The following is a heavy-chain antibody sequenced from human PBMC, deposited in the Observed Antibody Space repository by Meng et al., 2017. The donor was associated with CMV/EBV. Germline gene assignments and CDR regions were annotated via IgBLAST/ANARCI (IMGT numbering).Heavy chain of an antibody. Sequence: VELGQAGGEVKKPGAPVKVSCKASGYSFIGHYIHWVRQAPGQGLEWMGRINPNSAGTNYVEKFQGRVTMTRDTSNNIVYMELTRLTSDDTAVYYCTRSWIDSFTPDFDYWGQGSLVTVSS. CDR3: TRSWIDSFTPDFDY. J-gene: IGHJ4*02. CDR2: INPNSAGT. D-gene: IGHD2-2*03. CDR1: GYSFIGHY. V-gene: IGHV1-2*06.